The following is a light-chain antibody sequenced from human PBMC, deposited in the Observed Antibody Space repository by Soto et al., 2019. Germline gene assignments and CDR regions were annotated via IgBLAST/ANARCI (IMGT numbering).Light chain of an antibody. CDR1: QSISYY. Sequence: DIQMTQSPSSLSASVGDRVTITCRASQSISYYLNWYHQKPGRAPSLLIYTTSSLQSGVPSKFSGSASGTDLTITISSLQPEDFETYYCQQSYTTPWTFGQGTKVDI. J-gene: IGKJ1*01. V-gene: IGKV1-39*01. CDR3: QQSYTTPWT. CDR2: TTS.